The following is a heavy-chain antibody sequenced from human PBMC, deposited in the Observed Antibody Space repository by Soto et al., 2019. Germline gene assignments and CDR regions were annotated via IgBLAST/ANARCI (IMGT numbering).Heavy chain of an antibody. V-gene: IGHV3-15*07. D-gene: IGHD2-15*01. CDR1: GFSFNEAW. CDR2: IKTSAGGGAT. CDR3: TKGSVEGI. J-gene: IGHJ6*02. Sequence: PGGSLRLSCVASGFSFNEAWMNWVRQAPGEGLEWVGRIKTSAGGGATDYAAPVQGRFTISRDDSKNALYLHMNSLRTEDTAIYYCTKGSVEGIWGQGTRGTVS.